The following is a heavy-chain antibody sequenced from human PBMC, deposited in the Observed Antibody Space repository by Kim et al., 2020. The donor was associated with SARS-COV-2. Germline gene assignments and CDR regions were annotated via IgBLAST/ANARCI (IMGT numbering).Heavy chain of an antibody. Sequence: SETLSLTCTVSGGSISSYYWSWIRQPPGKGLEWIGYIYYSGSANYNPSLKSRVTISVDTSKNQFSLKLSSVTAADTAVYYCARGFDLCISGTLVTVAT. CDR2: IYYSGSA. CDR1: GGSISSYY. CDR3: ARGFDL. J-gene: IGHJ2*01. V-gene: IGHV4-59*01.